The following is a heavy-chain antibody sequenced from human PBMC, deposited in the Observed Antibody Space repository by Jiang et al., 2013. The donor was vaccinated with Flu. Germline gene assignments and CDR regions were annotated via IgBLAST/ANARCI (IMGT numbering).Heavy chain of an antibody. D-gene: IGHD1-7*01. Sequence: KPTQTLTLTCTFSGFSLSTSGMCVSWIRQPPGKALEWLARIDWDDDKYYSTSLKTRLTISKDTSKNQVVLTMTNMDPVDTATYYCARIATGTTNMYFDYWGQGTLVTVSS. CDR3: ARIATGTTNMYFDY. CDR2: IDWDDDK. CDR1: GFSLSTSGMC. J-gene: IGHJ4*02. V-gene: IGHV2-70*11.